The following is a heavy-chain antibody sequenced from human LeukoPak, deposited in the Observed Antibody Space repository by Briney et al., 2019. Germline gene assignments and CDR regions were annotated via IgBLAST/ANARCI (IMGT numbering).Heavy chain of an antibody. CDR2: IYVGGRT. J-gene: IGHJ5*02. CDR1: GGSISSGDYY. Sequence: RSSETLSLTCTVSGGSISSGDYYWSWIRRPPGKGLRRILYIYVGGRTYYNPSLKSRVTISVNTPKTQFSLKLSAVTAADTAVYYCARDGITVDGRRFDPWGQGTLVTVSS. V-gene: IGHV4-30-4*08. CDR3: ARDGITVDGRRFDP. D-gene: IGHD3-10*01.